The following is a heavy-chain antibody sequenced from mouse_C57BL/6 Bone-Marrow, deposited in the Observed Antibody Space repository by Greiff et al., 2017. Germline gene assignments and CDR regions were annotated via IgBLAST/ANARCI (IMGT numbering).Heavy chain of an antibody. CDR1: GYTFTSYW. J-gene: IGHJ4*01. V-gene: IGHV1-64*01. CDR2: IHPNSGST. D-gene: IGHD1-1*02. Sequence: QVQLQQPGAELVKPGASVKLSCKASGYTFTSYWMHWVKQRPGQGLEWIGMIHPNSGSTNYNEKFKSKATLTVDKSSSTAYMQLSSLTSEDSAVYYWERKGGWLYAYDYWGQGNSVTVTA. CDR3: ERKGGWLYAYDY.